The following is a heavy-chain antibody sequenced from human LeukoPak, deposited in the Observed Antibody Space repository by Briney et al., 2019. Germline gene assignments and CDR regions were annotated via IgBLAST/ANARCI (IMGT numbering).Heavy chain of an antibody. CDR3: ARDLSIAAASWSGY. D-gene: IGHD6-13*01. J-gene: IGHJ4*02. CDR1: GFTFSSYS. Sequence: GGSLRLSCAASGFTFSSYSMNWVRQAPGKGLEWVSSISSSSSYIYYADSVKGRFTISRDNAKNSLYLQMNSLRAEDTAVYYCARDLSIAAASWSGYWGQGTLVTVSS. V-gene: IGHV3-21*01. CDR2: ISSSSSYI.